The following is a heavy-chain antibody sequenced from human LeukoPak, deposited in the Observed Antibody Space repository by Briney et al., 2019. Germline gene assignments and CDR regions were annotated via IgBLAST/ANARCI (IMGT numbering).Heavy chain of an antibody. V-gene: IGHV3-23*01. CDR1: GFTFSSYA. Sequence: GGSLRLSCAASGFTFSSYAMSWVRQAPGKGLEWVSAISGSGGSTYYADSVKGRFTISRDNSKNTLYLQMNSLRAEDTAVYYCAKVPTRDIVVVPAVYFDYWGQGTLVTVSS. D-gene: IGHD2-2*01. J-gene: IGHJ4*02. CDR2: ISGSGGST. CDR3: AKVPTRDIVVVPAVYFDY.